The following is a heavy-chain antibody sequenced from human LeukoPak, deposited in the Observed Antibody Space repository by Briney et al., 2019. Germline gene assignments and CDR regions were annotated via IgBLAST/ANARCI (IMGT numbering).Heavy chain of an antibody. D-gene: IGHD3-9*01. Sequence: SQTLSLTCTVSGGSISSGSYYWSWIRQPAGKGLEWIGRIYTSGSTNYNPSLKSRVTISVDTSKNQFSLKLSSVTAADTAVYYCARAPGYDTDEGFDYWGQGTLVTVSS. CDR2: IYTSGST. CDR3: ARAPGYDTDEGFDY. J-gene: IGHJ4*02. CDR1: GGSISSGSYY. V-gene: IGHV4-61*02.